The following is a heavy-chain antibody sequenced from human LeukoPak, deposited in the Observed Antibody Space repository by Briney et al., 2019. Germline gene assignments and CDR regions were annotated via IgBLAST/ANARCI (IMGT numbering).Heavy chain of an antibody. Sequence: PSETLPLTCAVSGGSISSGGYSWSWIRQPPGKGLEWIGYIYHSGSTYYNPSLKSRVTISVDRSKNQFSLKLSSVTAADTAVYYCARYGGNQSFDYWGQGTLVTVSS. CDR1: GGSISSGGYS. J-gene: IGHJ4*02. CDR2: IYHSGST. CDR3: ARYGGNQSFDY. D-gene: IGHD4-23*01. V-gene: IGHV4-30-2*01.